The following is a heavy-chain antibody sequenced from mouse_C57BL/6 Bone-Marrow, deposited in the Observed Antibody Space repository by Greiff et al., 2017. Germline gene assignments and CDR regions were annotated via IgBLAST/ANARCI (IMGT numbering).Heavy chain of an antibody. CDR1: GYTFTSYT. V-gene: IGHV1-4*01. CDR3: ARDFDY. CDR2: INPSSGYT. J-gene: IGHJ2*01. Sequence: QVQLQQSGAELARPGASVKMSCKASGYTFTSYTMHWVQQRPGQGLEWIGYINPSSGYTKYNQKFKDKATLTADKSSSTAYMQLSSLTSEDAAVYYCARDFDYWGQGTTLTVSA.